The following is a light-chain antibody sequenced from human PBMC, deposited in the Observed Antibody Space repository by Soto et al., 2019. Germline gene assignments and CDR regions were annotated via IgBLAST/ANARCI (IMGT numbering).Light chain of an antibody. CDR1: SSDVGGYNY. J-gene: IGLJ2*01. CDR3: SSYAGINNPVI. Sequence: QSALTQPTSASGSPGQSVTISCTGTSSDVGGYNYGSWYQHHPGKAPKFMIYQVSLRSSGVPDRFFVSKSGNTASLTVSLLLADDEAAFYCSSYAGINNPVIFVVATKLNV. CDR2: QVS. V-gene: IGLV2-8*01.